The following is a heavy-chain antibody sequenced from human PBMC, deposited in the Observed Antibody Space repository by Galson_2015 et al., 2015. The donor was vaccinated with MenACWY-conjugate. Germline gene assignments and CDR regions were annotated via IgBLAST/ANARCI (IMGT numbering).Heavy chain of an antibody. D-gene: IGHD2-21*01. CDR2: ISNNGGST. CDR1: GFTFSSYS. CDR3: VKGGYAIQLYYFDN. Sequence: SLRLSCAVSGFTFSSYSVHWVRQAPGKGLEYVSAISNNGGSTYYADSVKDRFTISRDNSKNTLYLQMSSLRAEDTAVYYCVKGGYAIQLYYFDNWGQGTLVTVSS. J-gene: IGHJ4*02. V-gene: IGHV3-64D*08.